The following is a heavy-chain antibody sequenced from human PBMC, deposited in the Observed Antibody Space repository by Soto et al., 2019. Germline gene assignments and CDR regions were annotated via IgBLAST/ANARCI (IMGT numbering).Heavy chain of an antibody. J-gene: IGHJ6*02. CDR2: ISWDGGST. CDR1: GFTFDDYT. D-gene: IGHD5-18*01. CDR3: AKDSRGYSYGYPRNYYYGMGV. Sequence: PGGSLRLSCAASGFTFDDYTMHWVRQAPGKGLEWVSLISWDGGSTYYADSVKGRFTISRDNSKNSLYLQMNSLRTEDTALYYCAKDSRGYSYGYPRNYYYGMGVWGQGTTVTVSS. V-gene: IGHV3-43*01.